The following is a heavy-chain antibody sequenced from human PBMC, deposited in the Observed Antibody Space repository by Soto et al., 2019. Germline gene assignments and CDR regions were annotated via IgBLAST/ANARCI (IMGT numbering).Heavy chain of an antibody. CDR3: ARGYSSSFYYYYGMDV. D-gene: IGHD6-6*01. CDR1: GGSISSSNW. Sequence: SETLSLTCAVSGGSISSSNWWSWVRQPPGKGLEWIGEIYHSGSTNYNPSLKSRVTISVDKSKNQFSLKLSSVTAADTAVYYCARGYSSSFYYYYGMDVWGQGTTVTVSS. CDR2: IYHSGST. J-gene: IGHJ6*02. V-gene: IGHV4-4*02.